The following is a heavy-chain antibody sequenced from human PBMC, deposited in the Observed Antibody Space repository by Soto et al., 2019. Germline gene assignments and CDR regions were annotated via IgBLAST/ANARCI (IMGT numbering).Heavy chain of an antibody. J-gene: IGHJ4*02. D-gene: IGHD6-6*01. CDR1: GFTFSLYW. Sequence: GGSLRLSCAASGFTFSLYWMHWVRQGPGKGLVWVSRINSDGSSTTYADSVKGRFTISRDNAKNTLYLQMNSLRAEDTSVYYCARGDLGIAARPNYWGQGTLVTVSS. CDR3: ARGDLGIAARPNY. V-gene: IGHV3-74*01. CDR2: INSDGSST.